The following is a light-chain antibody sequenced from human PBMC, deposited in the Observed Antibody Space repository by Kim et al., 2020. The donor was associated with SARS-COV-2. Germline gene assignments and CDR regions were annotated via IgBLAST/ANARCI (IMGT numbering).Light chain of an antibody. J-gene: IGKJ1*01. CDR1: QGINNY. Sequence: DIQLTQSPSFLSASVGDRVTITCRASQGINNYLAWYQQNPGTAPKLLIYAASTLESGVPSRFSGSGSGTEFTLTISSLQPEDFATYFCQQYNVHPRTFGQGTKVDIK. V-gene: IGKV1-9*01. CDR3: QQYNVHPRT. CDR2: AAS.